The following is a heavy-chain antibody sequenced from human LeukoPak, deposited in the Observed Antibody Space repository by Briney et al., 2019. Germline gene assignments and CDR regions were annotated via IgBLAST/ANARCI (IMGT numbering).Heavy chain of an antibody. CDR3: AREGDGLLSKDFDY. D-gene: IGHD2-15*01. J-gene: IGHJ4*02. CDR2: SSPNSGGA. CDR1: GYTFTGYY. Sequence: ASVTVSCTASGYTFTGYYIHWVRQAPGQGHDWMGYSSPNSGGANSAQKFRGRVTMTRDTSISTDYMELTRLGSDDTAVYYCAREGDGLLSKDFDYWGQGTLVTVSS. V-gene: IGHV1-2*02.